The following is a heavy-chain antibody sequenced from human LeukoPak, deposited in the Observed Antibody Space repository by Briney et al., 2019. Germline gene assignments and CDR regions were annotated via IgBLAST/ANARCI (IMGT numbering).Heavy chain of an antibody. CDR1: GGSIRSNSYY. J-gene: IGHJ4*02. CDR2: LYYSAGS. V-gene: IGHV4-39*01. D-gene: IGHD2-2*01. Sequence: PSETLSLTCTVSGGSIRSNSYYWGWIRQPPGKGLEWIGSLYYSAGSYYNPSLMSRVTMSLDTSKNQFSLQLSSVTAADTAVYYCARGEAYCSSTSCYLDFWGQGSLVTVSS. CDR3: ARGEAYCSSTSCYLDF.